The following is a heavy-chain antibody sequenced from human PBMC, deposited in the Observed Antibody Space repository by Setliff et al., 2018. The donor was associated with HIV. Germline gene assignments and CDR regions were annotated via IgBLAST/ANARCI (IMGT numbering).Heavy chain of an antibody. CDR3: ARQDHSSVNTGSLYAFDV. J-gene: IGHJ3*01. V-gene: IGHV1-2*06. D-gene: IGHD2-8*02. Sequence: ASVKVSCKASGYTFTAYYIHWVRQAPGHELQLMGRIEPSSGGTNYIQKFQGRVTITRDTSIYTVYMELTGLTSDDTAVYYCARQDHSSVNTGSLYAFDVWGQGTMITVSS. CDR2: IEPSSGGT. CDR1: GYTFTAYY.